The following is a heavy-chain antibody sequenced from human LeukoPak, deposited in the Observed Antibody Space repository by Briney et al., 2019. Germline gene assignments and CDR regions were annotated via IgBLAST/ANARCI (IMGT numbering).Heavy chain of an antibody. J-gene: IGHJ4*02. V-gene: IGHV3-23*01. Sequence: PGGSLRLSCVASGFTFSSYAMSWVRQAPGKGLEWVSAISGSGDITYYADSVKGRFTISRDNSKNTLYLQMNSLRAEDTAVYYCAKVATLVTSCGNYWGQGTLVTVSS. CDR2: ISGSGDIT. CDR1: GFTFSSYA. CDR3: AKVATLVTSCGNY. D-gene: IGHD2-21*01.